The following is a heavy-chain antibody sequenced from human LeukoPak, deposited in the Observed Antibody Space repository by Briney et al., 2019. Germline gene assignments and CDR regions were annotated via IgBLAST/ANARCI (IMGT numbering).Heavy chain of an antibody. D-gene: IGHD4-17*01. J-gene: IGHJ3*01. CDR2: INPNSGGT. V-gene: IGHV1-2*06. CDR1: GYTFTYYY. CDR3: ARDESAVTP. Sequence: ASXTVSCKASGYTFTYYYMHWVRQAPGQGLEWMGRINPNSGGTNYAHKFQGRVTMTRDTSISTAYMELSRLRSDDTAVYYCARDESAVTPWGQGTTVTVSS.